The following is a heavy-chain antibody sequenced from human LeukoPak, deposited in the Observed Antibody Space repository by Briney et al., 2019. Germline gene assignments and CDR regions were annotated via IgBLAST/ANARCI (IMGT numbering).Heavy chain of an antibody. CDR1: GGSISSSSYY. V-gene: IGHV4-39*07. J-gene: IGHJ6*03. CDR2: IYYSGST. Sequence: SETLSLTCTVSGGSISSSSYYWGWIRQPPGKGLEWIGSIYYSGSTYYNPSLKSRVTISVDTSKNQFSLKLSSVTAADPAVYHCARDYCSSTSCYASGYYYYYMDVWGKGTTVTVSS. CDR3: ARDYCSSTSCYASGYYYYYMDV. D-gene: IGHD2-2*01.